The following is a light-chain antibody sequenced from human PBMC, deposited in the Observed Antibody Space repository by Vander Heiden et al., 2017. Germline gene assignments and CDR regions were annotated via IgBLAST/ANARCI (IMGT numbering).Light chain of an antibody. CDR1: SCNNGAGYE. Sequence: QSVPTQPPPVSGPPPPRAILSCTGSSCNNGAGYEDHWFKQLPGRAPQLLIYDNKKRPTGVPDRLSGSQSGTSASLAITGLQAEDEADYYCQSYDSGLSGYVFGTGTKVTVL. CDR3: QSYDSGLSGYV. V-gene: IGLV1-40*01. J-gene: IGLJ1*01. CDR2: DNK.